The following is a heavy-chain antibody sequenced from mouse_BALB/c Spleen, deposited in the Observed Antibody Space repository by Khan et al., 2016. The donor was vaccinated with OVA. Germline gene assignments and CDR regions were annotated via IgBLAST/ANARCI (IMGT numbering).Heavy chain of an antibody. Sequence: EVELVESGGGLVQPGGSRKLSCAASGFTFSSFGMHWVRQAPEKGLEWVAYISSGSATIYYADTVKGRFTISRDNPKNPLFLQMTSLRSEDTAMYYCARREAMDYWGQGTSVTVSS. CDR1: GFTFSSFG. CDR2: ISSGSATI. V-gene: IGHV5-17*02. CDR3: ARREAMDY. J-gene: IGHJ4*01.